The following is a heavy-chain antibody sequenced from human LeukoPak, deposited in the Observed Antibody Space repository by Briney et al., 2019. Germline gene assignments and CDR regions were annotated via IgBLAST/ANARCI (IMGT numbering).Heavy chain of an antibody. V-gene: IGHV1-46*01. D-gene: IGHD6-13*01. CDR2: ITTSGGST. Sequence: AASVKVSCKASGYTFTSYYMHWVRQAPGQGLEWKGIITTSGGSTNYAQNFQGRVTMTRDTSTSTVYMELTSLGSEDTAVYYCARVRTIAAVGPDFDFWGQGTLVTVSS. CDR3: ARVRTIAAVGPDFDF. CDR1: GYTFTSYY. J-gene: IGHJ4*02.